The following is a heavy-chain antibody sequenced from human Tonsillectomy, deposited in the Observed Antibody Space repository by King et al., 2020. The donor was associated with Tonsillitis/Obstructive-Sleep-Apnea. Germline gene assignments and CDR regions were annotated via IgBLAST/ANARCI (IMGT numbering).Heavy chain of an antibody. J-gene: IGHJ5*02. CDR1: GGSISSSSYY. CDR2: IYYSGST. CDR3: ARTHDFWSGYYSLDP. Sequence: QLQESGPGLVKPSETLSLTCTVSGGSISSSSYYWGLIRQPPGKGLEWIGSIYYSGSTYYNPSLKSRVTISVDTSKNQFSLKLSSVTAADTAVYYCARTHDFWSGYYSLDPWGQGTLVTVSS. D-gene: IGHD3-3*01. V-gene: IGHV4-39*01.